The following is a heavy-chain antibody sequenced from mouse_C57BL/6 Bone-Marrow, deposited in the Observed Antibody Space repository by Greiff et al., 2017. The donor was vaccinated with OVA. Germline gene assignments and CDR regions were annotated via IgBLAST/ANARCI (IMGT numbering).Heavy chain of an antibody. CDR2: IHPSDSDT. Sequence: QVQLQQPGAELVKPGASVKVSCKASGYTFTSYWMHWVKQRPGQGLEWIGRIHPSDSDTNYNQKFKGKATLTVDKSSSTAYMQLSSLTSEDSAVYYCAIGGSTYYYGSSYGNFDYWGQGTTLTVSS. CDR1: GYTFTSYW. D-gene: IGHD1-1*01. CDR3: AIGGSTYYYGSSYGNFDY. V-gene: IGHV1-74*01. J-gene: IGHJ2*01.